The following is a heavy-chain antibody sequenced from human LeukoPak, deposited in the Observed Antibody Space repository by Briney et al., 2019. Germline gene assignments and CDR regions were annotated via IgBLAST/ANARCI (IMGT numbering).Heavy chain of an antibody. CDR1: GFTFSIYA. Sequence: PGGSLRLSCAASGFTFSIYAMAWIRQAPGQGLDWVSTLSESGGLAYYADSVKGRFTITRDNSKNTLYLQVNSLRAEDTAVYYCAKEGRPNSGGGYFDYWGQGTLVTVSP. V-gene: IGHV3-23*01. D-gene: IGHD4-23*01. CDR3: AKEGRPNSGGGYFDY. CDR2: LSESGGLA. J-gene: IGHJ4*02.